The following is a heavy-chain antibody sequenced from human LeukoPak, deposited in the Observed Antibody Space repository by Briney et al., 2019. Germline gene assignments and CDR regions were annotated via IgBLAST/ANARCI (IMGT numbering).Heavy chain of an antibody. Sequence: GASVKVSCKASGYTFTSYYMHWVRQAPGQGLEWMGIINPSGGSTSYAQKFQGRVTMTRDTSTSTVYMELSSLRSEDTAVYYCARDRGYSNYGNYYYYYMDVWGKGTTVTVSS. J-gene: IGHJ6*03. CDR2: INPSGGST. CDR3: ARDRGYSNYGNYYYYYMDV. CDR1: GYTFTSYY. V-gene: IGHV1-46*01. D-gene: IGHD4-11*01.